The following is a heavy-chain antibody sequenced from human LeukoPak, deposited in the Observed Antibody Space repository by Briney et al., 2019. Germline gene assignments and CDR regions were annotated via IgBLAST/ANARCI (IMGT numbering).Heavy chain of an antibody. CDR3: ARYTSGQYYFDY. CDR2: IYYTGST. Sequence: TSQTLSLTCTVSGGSIISGDYFCSWIRQPPRKGLEWIGYIYYTGSTYYNPSLKSRLTISVDTSKNQFCLKLSSVTDADTAVYYCARYTSGQYYFDYWGQGTLVTVSS. V-gene: IGHV4-30-4*01. CDR1: GGSIISGDYF. D-gene: IGHD6-19*01. J-gene: IGHJ4*02.